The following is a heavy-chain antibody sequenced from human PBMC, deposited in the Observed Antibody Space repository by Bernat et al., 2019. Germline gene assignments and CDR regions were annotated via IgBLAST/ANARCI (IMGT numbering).Heavy chain of an antibody. Sequence: EVQLVESGGGLVQPGGSLRLSCAASGFIVSSNYMNWVRQAPGKGLQWVSVIYSGGSTSYADSVKGRFTIFRDNSKNTLYLQMNSLRAEDTAVYYCARGRYSSGWQRFDYWGQGAPVTVSS. J-gene: IGHJ4*02. D-gene: IGHD6-19*01. CDR2: IYSGGST. CDR3: ARGRYSSGWQRFDY. CDR1: GFIVSSNY. V-gene: IGHV3-66*01.